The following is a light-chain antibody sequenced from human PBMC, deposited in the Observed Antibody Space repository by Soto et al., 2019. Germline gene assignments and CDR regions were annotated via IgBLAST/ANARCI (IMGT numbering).Light chain of an antibody. Sequence: QSALTQPASVSGSPGQSIAISCTGTSSDVGYYNYVSWYQQHPGKAPKVMIYDVNNRPSGVSDRFSGSKSGNTASLTISGLQSEDEADYYCSSYTGSITYVFGTGTKLTVL. V-gene: IGLV2-14*01. CDR1: SSDVGYYNY. CDR3: SSYTGSITYV. J-gene: IGLJ1*01. CDR2: DVN.